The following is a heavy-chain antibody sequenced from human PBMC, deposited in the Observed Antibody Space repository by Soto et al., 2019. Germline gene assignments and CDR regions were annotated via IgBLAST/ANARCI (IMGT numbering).Heavy chain of an antibody. CDR2: INNNGGST. CDR1: GFTFSSYA. Sequence: EVQLVESGGGLVQPGGSLRLSCAASGFTFSSYAMHWVRQAPGKGLEYVSTINNNGGSTYYANSVKGRFTISRDNSKSTLYLQMGRLRAEDMAVYYCATTIAAAGGYYFNYWGQGTLVTVSS. J-gene: IGHJ4*02. D-gene: IGHD6-13*01. CDR3: ATTIAAAGGYYFNY. V-gene: IGHV3-64*01.